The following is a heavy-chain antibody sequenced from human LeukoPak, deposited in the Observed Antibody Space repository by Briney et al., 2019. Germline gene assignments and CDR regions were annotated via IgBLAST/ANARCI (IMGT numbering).Heavy chain of an antibody. J-gene: IGHJ4*02. Sequence: GGSLRLSCAASGFTFDDYGMSWVRQAPGKGLEWVSGINWNGGSTGYADSVKGRFTISRDNAKNSLYLQMNSLRAEDPALYHCARAGVRCSGGSCYFSYWGQGTLVPVSS. CDR2: INWNGGST. CDR1: GFTFDDYG. V-gene: IGHV3-20*01. D-gene: IGHD2-15*01. CDR3: ARAGVRCSGGSCYFSY.